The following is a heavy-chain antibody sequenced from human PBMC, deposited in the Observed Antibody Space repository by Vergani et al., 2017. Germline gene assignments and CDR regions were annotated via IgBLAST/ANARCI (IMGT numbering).Heavy chain of an antibody. CDR3: ARHAPTITIFGVVAKGYYYYGMDV. J-gene: IGHJ6*02. D-gene: IGHD3-3*01. Sequence: QVQLQQWGAGLLKPSETLSLTCAVYGGSFSGYYWSWIRQPPGKGLEWIGEINHSGSTNYNPSLKSRVTISVDTSKNQFSLKLSSVTAADTAVYYCARHAPTITIFGVVAKGYYYYGMDVWGQGTTVTVSS. V-gene: IGHV4-34*01. CDR2: INHSGST. CDR1: GGSFSGYY.